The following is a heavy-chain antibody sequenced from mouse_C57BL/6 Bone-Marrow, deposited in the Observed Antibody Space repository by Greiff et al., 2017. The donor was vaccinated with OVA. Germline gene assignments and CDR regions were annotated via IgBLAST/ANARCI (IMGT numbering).Heavy chain of an antibody. CDR1: GYTFTGYW. J-gene: IGHJ4*01. Sequence: QVQLKESGAELMKPGASVKLPCKATGYTFTGYWIEWVKQRPGHGLEWIGEILPGSGSTNYNEKFKGKATFTADTSANTAYMQLSSLTTDDSAIYYCASYDGYPFYAMDYWGQGTSVTVSS. CDR3: ASYDGYPFYAMDY. D-gene: IGHD2-3*01. V-gene: IGHV1-9*01. CDR2: ILPGSGST.